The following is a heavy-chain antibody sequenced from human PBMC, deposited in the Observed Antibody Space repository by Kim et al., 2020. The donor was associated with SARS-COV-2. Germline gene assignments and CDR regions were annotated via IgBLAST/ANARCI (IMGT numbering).Heavy chain of an antibody. CDR3: ARGPYCSSTSCSGYYYYGMDV. CDR1: GFTFSDYY. Sequence: GGSLRLSCAASGFTFSDYYMSWIRQAPGKGLEWVSYISSSSSYTNYADSVKGRFTISRDNAKNSLYLQMNSLRAEDTAVYYCARGPYCSSTSCSGYYYYGMDVWGQGTTLTVSS. D-gene: IGHD2-2*01. CDR2: ISSSSSYT. J-gene: IGHJ6*02. V-gene: IGHV3-11*05.